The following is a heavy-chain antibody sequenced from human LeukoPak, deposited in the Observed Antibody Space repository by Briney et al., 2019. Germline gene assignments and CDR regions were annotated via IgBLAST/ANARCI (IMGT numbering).Heavy chain of an antibody. D-gene: IGHD3-9*01. J-gene: IGHJ6*02. V-gene: IGHV4-39*01. CDR1: GGSISSSSYY. Sequence: PSETLSLTCTVSGGSISSSSYYWGWIRQPPGKGLEWIGSIYYSGSTYYNPSLKSRVTISVDTSKNQFSLKLSSVTAADTAVYXXXXRXXXIXTGYYYKGQYYYYGMDVWGQGTTVTVSS. CDR2: IYYSGST. CDR3: XXRXXXIXTGYYYKGQYYYYGMDV.